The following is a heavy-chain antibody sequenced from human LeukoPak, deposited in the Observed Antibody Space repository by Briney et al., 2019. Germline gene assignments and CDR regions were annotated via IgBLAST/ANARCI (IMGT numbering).Heavy chain of an antibody. CDR2: ISWNSGSI. D-gene: IGHD3-10*01. V-gene: IGHV3-9*01. CDR3: ARVGGGSGSYRAFDI. Sequence: GRSLRLSCAASGFTFDDYAMHWVRQAPGKGLEWVSGISWNSGSIGYADSVKGRFTISRDNAKNSLYLQMNSLGAEDTAVYYCARVGGGSGSYRAFDIWGQGTMVTVSS. CDR1: GFTFDDYA. J-gene: IGHJ3*02.